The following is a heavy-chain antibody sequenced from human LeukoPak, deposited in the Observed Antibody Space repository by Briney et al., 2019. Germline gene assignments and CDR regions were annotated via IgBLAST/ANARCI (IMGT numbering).Heavy chain of an antibody. D-gene: IGHD2-2*01. CDR2: INPNSGGT. CDR1: GYTFTGYY. V-gene: IGHV1-2*02. CDR3: ARDLYCSSTSCYNWFDP. Sequence: ASVKVSCKASGYTFTGYYMHWVRRAPGQGLEWMGWINPNSGGTNYAQKFQGRVTMTRDTSISTAYMELSRLRSDDTAVYYCARDLYCSSTSCYNWFDPWGQGTLVTVSS. J-gene: IGHJ5*02.